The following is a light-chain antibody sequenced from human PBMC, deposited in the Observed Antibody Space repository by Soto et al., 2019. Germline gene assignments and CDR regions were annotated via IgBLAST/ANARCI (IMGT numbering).Light chain of an antibody. V-gene: IGKV3-11*01. Sequence: EIVLTQSPATLSLSPGVRATLSCRASQSVSSYLAWYQQKPGQAPRLLIYDASNRATGIPARFIGSGSGTYFTLTISCLEPDDFAVYYCQQRSNWPPIITFGQGTRLEIK. CDR2: DAS. CDR1: QSVSSY. CDR3: QQRSNWPPIIT. J-gene: IGKJ5*01.